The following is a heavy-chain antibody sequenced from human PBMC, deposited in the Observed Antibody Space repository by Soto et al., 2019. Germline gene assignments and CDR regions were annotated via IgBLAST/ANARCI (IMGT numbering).Heavy chain of an antibody. V-gene: IGHV1-3*01. CDR2: INAGNGNT. J-gene: IGHJ4*02. CDR3: ARLLSFGELTLDY. D-gene: IGHD3-10*01. CDR1: GYTFTTYA. Sequence: ASVKVSCKASGYTFTTYALHWVRQAPGQRLEWMGWINAGNGNTKYSQKFQGGVTITRDTSASTAYMELSSLRSEDTAVYYCARLLSFGELTLDYWGQGTLVTVSS.